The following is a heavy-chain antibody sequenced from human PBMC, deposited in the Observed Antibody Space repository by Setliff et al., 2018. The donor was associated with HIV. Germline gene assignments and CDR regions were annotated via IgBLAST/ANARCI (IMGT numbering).Heavy chain of an antibody. V-gene: IGHV4-39*07. Sequence: PSETLSLTCTVSGGSISSSNYYWGWIRQPPGKGLEWIGTIYYSGSTYYNPSLKSRVTISVDTSKNQFSLKLNSVTAADTAVYYCARVPGTTVPPDHFDYRGQGTLFTVSS. CDR2: IYYSGST. CDR3: ARVPGTTVPPDHFDY. J-gene: IGHJ4*02. CDR1: GGSISSSNYY. D-gene: IGHD4-17*01.